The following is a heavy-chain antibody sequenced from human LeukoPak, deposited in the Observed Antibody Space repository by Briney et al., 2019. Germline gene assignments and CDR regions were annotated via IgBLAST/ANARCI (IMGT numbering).Heavy chain of an antibody. V-gene: IGHV3-30*02. CDR2: IRYDGSNK. CDR3: AKVCSSTSCYGYYFDY. CDR1: GFTFSSYG. J-gene: IGHJ4*02. Sequence: PGGSLRLSCAASGFTFSSYGMHWVRQAPGKGLEWVAFIRYDGSNKYYADSVKGRFTISRDNSKNTLYLQMNSLRAEDTAVYYCAKVCSSTSCYGYYFDYWGQGTLVTVSS. D-gene: IGHD2-2*01.